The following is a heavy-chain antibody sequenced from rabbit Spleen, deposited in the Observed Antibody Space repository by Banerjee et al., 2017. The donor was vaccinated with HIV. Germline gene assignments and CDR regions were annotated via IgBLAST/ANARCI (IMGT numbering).Heavy chain of an antibody. Sequence: QSLEESGGDLVQPEGSLTLTCTASGFDFSSNAMYWVRQAPGKGLEWIAAIGAGSSGSTWYASWAKGRFTISKTSSTTVTLQMTSLTAADTATYFCARDTSSSFSSYGMDLWGQGTLVTVS. CDR3: ARDTSSSFSSYGMDL. CDR2: IGAGSSGST. J-gene: IGHJ6*01. V-gene: IGHV1S40*01. D-gene: IGHD1-1*01. CDR1: GFDFSSNA.